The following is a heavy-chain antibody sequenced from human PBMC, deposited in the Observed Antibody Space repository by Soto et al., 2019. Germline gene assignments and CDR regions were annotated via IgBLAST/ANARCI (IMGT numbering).Heavy chain of an antibody. D-gene: IGHD6-6*01. CDR1: GFTFSSYA. CDR2: ISGSGGST. CDR3: AKDPTAARSYYYYGMDV. Sequence: GSLRLSCAASGFTFSSYAMSWVRQAPGKGLEWVSAISGSGGSTYYADSVKGRFTISRDNSKNTLYLQMNSLRAEDTAVYYCAKDPTAARSYYYYGMDVWGQGTTVTVSS. V-gene: IGHV3-23*01. J-gene: IGHJ6*02.